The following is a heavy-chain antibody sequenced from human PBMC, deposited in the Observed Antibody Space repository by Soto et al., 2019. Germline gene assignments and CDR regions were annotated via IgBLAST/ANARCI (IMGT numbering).Heavy chain of an antibody. CDR1: GGYISSRNYH. V-gene: IGHV4-39*01. CDR2: VYYSGTT. CDR3: ARRYCSSGSCFFDY. Sequence: PSETLSLTCTVSGGYISSRNYHWGWIRKSPGKGLEWIGSVYYSGTTYYNPSLKSRVTMSVDTSKNQFSLELTSVTAADTAVYFCARRYCSSGSCFFDYWGQGSLVTVSS. J-gene: IGHJ4*02. D-gene: IGHD2-15*01.